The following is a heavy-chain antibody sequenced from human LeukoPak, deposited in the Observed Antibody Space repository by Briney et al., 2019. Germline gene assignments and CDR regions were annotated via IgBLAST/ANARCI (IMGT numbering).Heavy chain of an antibody. CDR2: ISNDGTIQ. CDR1: GFTFRAYA. CDR3: ARVMVRGVIPY. J-gene: IGHJ4*02. Sequence: GRSLRLSCAASGFTFRAYAMHWVRQAPGKGLEWLAVISNDGTIQYYADSVKGRFTISRDNSRNIMNLQTDSLRPEDTALYYCARVMVRGVIPYWGQGTLVTVSS. D-gene: IGHD3-10*01. V-gene: IGHV3-30*04.